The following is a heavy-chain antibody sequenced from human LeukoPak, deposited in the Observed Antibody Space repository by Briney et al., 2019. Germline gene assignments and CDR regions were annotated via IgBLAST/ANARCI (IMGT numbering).Heavy chain of an antibody. CDR2: IYYSGST. J-gene: IGHJ4*02. CDR1: GGSISSYY. CDR3: ARGPFWSGYYRSNYYFDY. Sequence: SETLSLTCTVSGGSISSYYWSWIRQPPGKGLEWIGYIYYSGSTNYNPSLKSRVTISVDTSMNQSSLKLSSVTAADTAVYYCARGPFWSGYYRSNYYFDYWGQGTLVTVSS. D-gene: IGHD3-3*01. V-gene: IGHV4-59*01.